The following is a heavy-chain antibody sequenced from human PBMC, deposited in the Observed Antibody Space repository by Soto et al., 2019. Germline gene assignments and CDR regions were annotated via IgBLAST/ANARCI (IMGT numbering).Heavy chain of an antibody. CDR2: IWYDGSHK. D-gene: IGHD2-8*01. V-gene: IGHV3-33*01. CDR3: ARCISNYGMDV. Sequence: QPGGSLRLSCAASGFTFSSYGMRWVRQAPGKGLEWVAVIWYDGSHKYYADSVKGRFTISRDNSKNTLYLQMNSLRAEDTAVYYCARCISNYGMDVWGQGPTVTVSS. CDR1: GFTFSSYG. J-gene: IGHJ6*01.